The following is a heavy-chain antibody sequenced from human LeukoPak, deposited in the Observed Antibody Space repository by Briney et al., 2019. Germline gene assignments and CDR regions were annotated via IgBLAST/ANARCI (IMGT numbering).Heavy chain of an antibody. Sequence: GASVKVSCKASGGTFSSHAISWVRQAPGQGLEWMGGIIPIFGTTNYAQKFQGRVTITVDESTSTAYMELSSLRSEDTAVYYCARGSSGYYPVDYWGQGTLVTVSS. J-gene: IGHJ4*02. CDR2: IIPIFGTT. CDR1: GGTFSSHA. CDR3: ARGSSGYYPVDY. D-gene: IGHD3-22*01. V-gene: IGHV1-69*13.